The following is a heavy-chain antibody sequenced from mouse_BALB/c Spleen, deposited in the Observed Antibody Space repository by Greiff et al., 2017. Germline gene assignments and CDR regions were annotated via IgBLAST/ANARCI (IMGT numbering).Heavy chain of an antibody. J-gene: IGHJ3*01. CDR1: GYTFTSYY. Sequence: QVQLQQSGPELVKPGASVRISCKASGYTFTSYYIHWVKQRPGQGLEWIGWIYPGNVNTKYNEKFKGKATLTADKSSSTAYMQLSSLTSEDSAVYFCARSYDPSWFAYWGQGTLVTVSA. D-gene: IGHD2-3*01. CDR3: ARSYDPSWFAY. V-gene: IGHV1S56*01. CDR2: IYPGNVNT.